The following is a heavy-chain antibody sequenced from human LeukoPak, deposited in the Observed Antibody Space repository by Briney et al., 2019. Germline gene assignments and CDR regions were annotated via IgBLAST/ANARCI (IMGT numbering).Heavy chain of an antibody. D-gene: IGHD3-10*01. CDR3: AREWMVRGVIDY. V-gene: IGHV1-69*04. CDR1: GGTFSSYA. CDR2: IIPILGIA. Sequence: SVKVSCKASGGTFSSYAISWVRQAPGQGLEWMGRIIPILGIANYAQKFQGRVTITADKSTSTAYMELSSLRSGDTAVYYCAREWMVRGVIDYWGQGTLVTVSS. J-gene: IGHJ4*02.